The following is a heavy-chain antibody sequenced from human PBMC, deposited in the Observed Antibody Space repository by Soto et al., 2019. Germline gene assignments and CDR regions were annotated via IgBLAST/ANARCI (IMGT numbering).Heavy chain of an antibody. CDR3: ARLPPPNYCSGSNCSGY. J-gene: IGHJ4*02. CDR1: GYSFTNYW. D-gene: IGHD2-15*01. V-gene: IGHV5-10-1*01. CDR2: IDPDDSYT. Sequence: PGESLKISCKGSGYSFTNYWIHWVRQMAGKGLEWMGRIDPDDSYTNYSPSFQGHVTISVDKSISTAYLQWSSLQASDTAIYYCARLPPPNYCSGSNCSGYWGQGTLVTVSS.